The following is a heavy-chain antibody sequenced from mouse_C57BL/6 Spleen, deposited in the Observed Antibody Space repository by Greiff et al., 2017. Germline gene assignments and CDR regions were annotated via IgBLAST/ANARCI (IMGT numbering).Heavy chain of an antibody. J-gene: IGHJ4*01. V-gene: IGHV5-6-4*01. CDR3: TRDPLYYGSSLYYAMDY. Sequence: FTISRDNARNTLYLQMSSLKSEDTAMYYCTRDPLYYGSSLYYAMDYWGQGTSVTVSS. D-gene: IGHD1-1*01.